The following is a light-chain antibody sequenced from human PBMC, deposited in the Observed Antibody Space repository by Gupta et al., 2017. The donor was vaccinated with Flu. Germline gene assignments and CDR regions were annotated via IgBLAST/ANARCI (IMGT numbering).Light chain of an antibody. V-gene: IGLV6-57*03. CDR3: HSEDSDNQV. J-gene: IGLJ3*02. CDR1: SGSIATYS. CDR2: EHN. Sequence: NFMLTQAHSVSGSPGTTVTISCTRSSGSIATYSVQWYQQRPGSAPSTVIYEHNRRSSGVPDRFSGSIDGSSTSASLTMAEGEAEDDYYYYSHSEDSDNQVFGGGTKLTVL.